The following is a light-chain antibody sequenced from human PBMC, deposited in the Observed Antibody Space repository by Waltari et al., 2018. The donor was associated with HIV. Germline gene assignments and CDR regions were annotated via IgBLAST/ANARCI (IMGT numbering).Light chain of an antibody. V-gene: IGKV2-28*01. J-gene: IGKJ2*01. CDR2: LDS. CDR1: QTLLHSNGYNS. CDR3: MQTLQTPPT. Sequence: EIVLTQSPLSLSVTPAEPASISCTSSQTLLHSNGYNSLDWYLQKPGQPPQLLIYLDSNRASGGPDRFSGSGTGTNFTLKISRVEVEDVGTYFCMQTLQTPPTFGQGTKLDI.